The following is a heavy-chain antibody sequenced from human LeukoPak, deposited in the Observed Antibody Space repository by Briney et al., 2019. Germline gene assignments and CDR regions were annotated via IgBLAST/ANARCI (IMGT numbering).Heavy chain of an antibody. CDR2: FDPEDGET. V-gene: IGHV1-24*01. J-gene: IGHJ4*02. Sequence: ASVKVSCKVSGYTLTELSMHWVRQAPGKGLEWMGGFDPEDGETIYAQKFQGRVTMTEDTSPDTAYMELSSLRSDDTAVYYGATGPGDYDYWGQGTLVTVSS. CDR1: GYTLTELS. D-gene: IGHD4-17*01. CDR3: ATGPGDYDY.